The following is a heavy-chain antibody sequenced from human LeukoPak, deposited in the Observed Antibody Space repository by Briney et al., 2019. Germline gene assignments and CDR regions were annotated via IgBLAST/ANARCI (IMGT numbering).Heavy chain of an antibody. CDR3: ARDYGGNSPIYFDY. D-gene: IGHD4-23*01. CDR2: INPSGGST. J-gene: IGHJ4*02. CDR1: GGTFSSYA. Sequence: ASVKVSCKASGGTFSSYAISWVRQAPGQGLEWMGIINPSGGSTSYAQKFQGRVTMTRDTSTSTVYMELSSLKSEDTAVYYCARDYGGNSPIYFDYWGQGTLVTVSS. V-gene: IGHV1-46*01.